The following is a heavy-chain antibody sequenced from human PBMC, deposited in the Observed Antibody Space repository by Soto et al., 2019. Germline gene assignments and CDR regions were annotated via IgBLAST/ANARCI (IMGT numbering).Heavy chain of an antibody. D-gene: IGHD6-13*01. CDR1: GYSFTSYW. V-gene: IGHV5-10-1*03. CDR2: IDPSDSYT. CDR3: ARPSGIAAAGGYNWFDP. J-gene: IGHJ5*02. Sequence: EVQLVQSGAEVKKPGESLRISCKGSGYSFTSYWISWVRQMPGKGLEWMGRIDPSDSYTNYSPSFQGHVTISADKSISTAYLQWSSLKASDTAMYYCARPSGIAAAGGYNWFDPWGQGTLVTVSS.